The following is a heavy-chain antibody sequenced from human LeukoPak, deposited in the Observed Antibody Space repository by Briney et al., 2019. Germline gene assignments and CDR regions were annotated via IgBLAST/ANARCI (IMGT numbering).Heavy chain of an antibody. CDR2: ISYTGGST. J-gene: IGHJ4*02. CDR3: ATSYYVGRFDY. CDR1: GFSFYDYA. D-gene: IGHD3-10*02. V-gene: IGHV3-23*01. Sequence: PGGSLRLSCEASGFSFYDYAMSWVRQAQGKGLEWVSTISYTGGSTYFADSVKGRFTISRDNSKNTLYLQMNSLRAEDTAVYYCATSYYVGRFDYRGQGTLVTVSS.